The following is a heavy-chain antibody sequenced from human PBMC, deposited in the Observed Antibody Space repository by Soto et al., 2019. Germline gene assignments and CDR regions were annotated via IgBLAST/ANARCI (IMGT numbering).Heavy chain of an antibody. Sequence: PGGSLRLSCAASGFTFSSYGTHWVRQAPGKGLEWVAVISYDGSNKYYADSVKGRFTISRDNSKNTLYLQMNSLRAEDTAVYYCAKDPGWVVVVPAAMVYYYYGMDVWGQGTTVTVSS. CDR1: GFTFSSYG. J-gene: IGHJ6*02. D-gene: IGHD2-2*01. CDR3: AKDPGWVVVVPAAMVYYYYGMDV. V-gene: IGHV3-30*18. CDR2: ISYDGSNK.